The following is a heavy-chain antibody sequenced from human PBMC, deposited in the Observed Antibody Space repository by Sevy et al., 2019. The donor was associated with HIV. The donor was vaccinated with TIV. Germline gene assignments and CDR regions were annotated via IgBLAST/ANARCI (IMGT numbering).Heavy chain of an antibody. CDR2: IKSKTDGGTT. V-gene: IGHV3-15*01. D-gene: IGHD2-2*01. Sequence: GGSLRLSCAASGFTFSNAWMSWVRQAPGKGLEWVGRIKSKTDGGTTDYAAPVKGRFTISREDSKNTLYLQMNSLKTEDTAVYYCTTDLYQLLTDYWGQGTLVTVSS. J-gene: IGHJ4*02. CDR1: GFTFSNAW. CDR3: TTDLYQLLTDY.